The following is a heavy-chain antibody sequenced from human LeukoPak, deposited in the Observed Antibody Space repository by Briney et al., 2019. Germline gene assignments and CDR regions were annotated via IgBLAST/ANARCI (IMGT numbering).Heavy chain of an antibody. CDR1: GLTFSVAG. Sequence: GGSLRLSCAASGLTFSVAGMHWVRQAPGKGLEWVSAITGNGGSTYYADSVKGRFTISRDNSKSTLYPQMNRLRAEDTAIYYRAKRSCSGTTCYPLDYWGQGTLVTVSS. CDR3: AKRSCSGTTCYPLDY. J-gene: IGHJ4*02. CDR2: ITGNGGST. D-gene: IGHD6-19*01. V-gene: IGHV3-23*01.